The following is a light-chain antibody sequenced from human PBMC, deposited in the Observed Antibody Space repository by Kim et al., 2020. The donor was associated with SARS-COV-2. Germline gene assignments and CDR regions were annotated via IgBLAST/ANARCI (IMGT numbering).Light chain of an antibody. CDR1: SSNIGNNY. J-gene: IGLJ3*02. CDR3: GTWDSSLSRRWV. CDR2: DNN. V-gene: IGLV1-51*01. Sequence: QSVLTQPPSVSAAPGQKVTISCSGSSSNIGNNYVSWYQQLPGTAPKLLIYDNNKRPSGIPDRFSGSKSGTSATLGITGLQTGDEADYYCGTWDSSLSRRWVFGGGTQLTVL.